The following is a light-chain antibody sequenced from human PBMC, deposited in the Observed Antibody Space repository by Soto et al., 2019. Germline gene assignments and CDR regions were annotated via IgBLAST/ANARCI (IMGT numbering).Light chain of an antibody. J-gene: IGKJ1*01. CDR2: AAS. V-gene: IGKV1-9*01. CDR3: QQYNGYSTWT. CDR1: QGINIF. Sequence: DIQLTQSPSFLSASVGDRVTSTCRASQGINIFLAWFQQKPGKAPNLLISAASTLQSGVPSRFSGGGAGTDFIPTISSRLADDFATYYGQQYNGYSTWTCGQGTKVDIK.